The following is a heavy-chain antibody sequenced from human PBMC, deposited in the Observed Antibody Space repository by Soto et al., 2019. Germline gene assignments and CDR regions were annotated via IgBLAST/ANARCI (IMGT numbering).Heavy chain of an antibody. CDR1: GFTFSGSA. J-gene: IGHJ4*02. Sequence: GCLVLACAASGFTFSGSAMHGVRQASGKGLEWVGRIRSKANSYATAYAASVKGRFTISRDDSKNTAYLQMNSLKTEDTAVYYCTRLHYDSSGIDYWGQGTLVTVYS. CDR3: TRLHYDSSGIDY. CDR2: IRSKANSYAT. V-gene: IGHV3-73*01. D-gene: IGHD3-22*01.